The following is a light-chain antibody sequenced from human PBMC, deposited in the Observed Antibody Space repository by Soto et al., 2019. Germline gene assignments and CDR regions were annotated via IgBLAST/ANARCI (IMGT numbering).Light chain of an antibody. J-gene: IGKJ1*01. CDR2: DAS. CDR1: QSLNNY. CDR3: QQYQSYSPWT. V-gene: IGKV3-11*01. Sequence: ENVLRQSPAKLSVSPWDRATLSCRTSQSLNNYLGWYQQKPGQAPRLLISDASNRATGIPARFRGSGSGTEFTLTISGLQADDFATYYCQQYQSYSPWTFGQGTKVDIK.